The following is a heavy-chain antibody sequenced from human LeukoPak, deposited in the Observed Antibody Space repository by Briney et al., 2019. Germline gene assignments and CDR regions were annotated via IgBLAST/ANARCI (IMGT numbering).Heavy chain of an antibody. J-gene: IGHJ4*02. CDR2: MNPNSGNT. CDR3: ATLWGLGYCSGGSCFDY. CDR1: GYTFTSYD. D-gene: IGHD2-15*01. Sequence: EASVKVSCKASGYTFTSYDINWVRQVTGQGLEWMGWMNPNSGNTGYAQKFQGRVTMTRNTSISTAYMELSSLRSEDTAVYYCATLWGLGYCSGGSCFDYWGQGTLVTVSS. V-gene: IGHV1-8*01.